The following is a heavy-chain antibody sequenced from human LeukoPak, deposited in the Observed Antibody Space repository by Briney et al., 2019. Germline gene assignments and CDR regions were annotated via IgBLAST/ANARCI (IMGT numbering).Heavy chain of an antibody. V-gene: IGHV3-33*01. CDR1: GFTFSSYG. Sequence: GGSLRLSCAASGFTFSSYGMHWVRQAPGKGLEWVAVIWYDGSNKYYADSVKGRFTISRDNPKNTLYLQMNSLRAEDTAVYYCARDSHYYYYMDVWGKGTTVTVSS. J-gene: IGHJ6*03. CDR3: ARDSHYYYYMDV. CDR2: IWYDGSNK.